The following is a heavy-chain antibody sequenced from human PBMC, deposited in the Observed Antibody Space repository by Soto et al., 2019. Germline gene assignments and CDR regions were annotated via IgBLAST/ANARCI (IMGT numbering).Heavy chain of an antibody. V-gene: IGHV3-23*01. D-gene: IGHD2-2*02. J-gene: IGHJ6*02. CDR2: ISGSGGST. Sequence: GGSLRLSCAASGFTFSSYAMSWVRQAPGKGLEWVSAISGSGGSTYYADSVKGRFTISRDNSKNTLYLQMNSLRAEDTAVYYCAGYIVVVPAAIRYYYYGMDVWGQGTTVTVSS. CDR3: AGYIVVVPAAIRYYYYGMDV. CDR1: GFTFSSYA.